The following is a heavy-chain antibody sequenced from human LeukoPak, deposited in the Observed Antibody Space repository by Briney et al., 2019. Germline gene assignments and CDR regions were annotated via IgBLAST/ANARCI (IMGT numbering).Heavy chain of an antibody. D-gene: IGHD5-12*01. V-gene: IGHV3-53*01. CDR3: AKTLKPAVATNGLDY. Sequence: GGSLRLSCAASGFAVSSNYMSWVRQAPGKGLEWVSVIYSGGSTYYADSVKGRFTISRDNSKNTLYLQTNSLRAEDTAVYYCAKTLKPAVATNGLDYWGQGTLVTVSS. CDR1: GFAVSSNY. J-gene: IGHJ4*02. CDR2: IYSGGST.